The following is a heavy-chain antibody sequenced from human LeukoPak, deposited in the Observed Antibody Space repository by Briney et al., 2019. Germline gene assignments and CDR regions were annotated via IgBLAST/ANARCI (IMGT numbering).Heavy chain of an antibody. CDR2: IKQDGSEK. V-gene: IGHV3-7*01. J-gene: IGHJ2*01. CDR1: GFTFSSYW. CDR3: ARARGDGYQWYFDL. D-gene: IGHD5-24*01. Sequence: PGGSLRLSCAASGFTFSSYWMNWVRPAPGKGLEWVANIKQDGSEKNYVDFVKGRFTISRDNAKNSLDLQMNSLRAEDTAMYYCARARGDGYQWYFDLWGRGTLVTVSS.